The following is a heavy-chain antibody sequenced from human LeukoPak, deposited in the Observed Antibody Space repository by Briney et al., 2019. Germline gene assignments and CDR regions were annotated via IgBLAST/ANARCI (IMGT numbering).Heavy chain of an antibody. CDR1: GGSISSYY. V-gene: IGHV4-4*07. CDR3: ARGGTLGVVDY. J-gene: IGHJ4*02. CDR2: IYTSGST. Sequence: SETLSLTCTVSGGSISSYYWSWIRQPAGKGLEWIGRIYTSGSTNYNPSLKSRVTMSVDTSKNQFSPKLSSVTAADTVVYYCARGGTLGVVDYWGQGTLVTVSS. D-gene: IGHD3-3*01.